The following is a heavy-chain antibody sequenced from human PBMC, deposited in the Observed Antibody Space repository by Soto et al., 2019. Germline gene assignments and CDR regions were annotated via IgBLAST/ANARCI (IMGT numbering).Heavy chain of an antibody. V-gene: IGHV1-2*04. J-gene: IGHJ4*02. CDR1: GYTFTGYY. D-gene: IGHD3-3*01. CDR3: ARVREGLRILGWALFDY. Sequence: QVQLVQSGAEVKKPGASVKVSCKASGYTFTGYYMHWVRQAPGQGLEWMGWINPNSGGTNYSQKFQGWVTMTRDTYISTAYIELSRLRSNDTAVYYCARVREGLRILGWALFDYWGQGTLVTVSS. CDR2: INPNSGGT.